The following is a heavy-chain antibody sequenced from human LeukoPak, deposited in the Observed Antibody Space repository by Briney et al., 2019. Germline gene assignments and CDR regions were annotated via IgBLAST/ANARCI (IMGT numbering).Heavy chain of an antibody. CDR2: ISGSGGVT. CDR1: KFTFSTYA. J-gene: IGHJ4*02. D-gene: IGHD3-16*01. CDR3: TKYVSGVTRYSDY. V-gene: IGHV3-23*01. Sequence: GGSLRLSCAASKFTFSTYAMSWVRQAPGKGLEWVSGISGSGGVTYYADSVKGRFTISRDNPKNTLYLQMDSLRIEDTAVYYCTKYVSGVTRYSDYWGQGTLVTVSS.